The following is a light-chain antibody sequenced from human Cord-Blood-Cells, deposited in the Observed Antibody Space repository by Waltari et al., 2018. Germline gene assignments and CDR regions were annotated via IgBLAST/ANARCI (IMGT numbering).Light chain of an antibody. J-gene: IGLJ2*01. Sequence: QSVLTQPPSASGTPGPRVTISCSGSSSTIGSNTVNWYQQLPGTAPKLLIYSNNQRPSGVPDRFSGSKSGTSASLAISGLQSEDEADYYCAAWDDSLNGLVFGGGTKLTVL. CDR3: AAWDDSLNGLV. CDR2: SNN. V-gene: IGLV1-44*01. CDR1: SSTIGSNT.